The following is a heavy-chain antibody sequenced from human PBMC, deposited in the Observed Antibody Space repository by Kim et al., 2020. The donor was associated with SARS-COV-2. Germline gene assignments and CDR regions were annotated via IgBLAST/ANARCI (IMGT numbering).Heavy chain of an antibody. Sequence: ASVKVSCKASGYAFIGYYMHWVRQAPGQGLEWMGRINPNSGGTNYAQKFQDRVTMTRDTSISTAYMELSSLPSDDTAVYYCARAPPVGVTAVGEFVNYWGQGTLVTVSS. J-gene: IGHJ4*02. CDR2: INPNSGGT. CDR1: GYAFIGYY. CDR3: ARAPPVGVTAVGEFVNY. V-gene: IGHV1-2*06. D-gene: IGHD2-15*01.